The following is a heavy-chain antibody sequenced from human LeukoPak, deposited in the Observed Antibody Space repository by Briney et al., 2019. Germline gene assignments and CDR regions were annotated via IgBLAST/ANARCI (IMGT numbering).Heavy chain of an antibody. V-gene: IGHV3-23*01. J-gene: IGHJ6*03. D-gene: IGHD1-14*01. CDR3: AKTHTLTNRYFFNYMDV. CDR2: ITDGGSST. CDR1: GLTFSNYA. Sequence: GGSLRLSCAVSGLTFSNYAMTWVRQAPGKGLEWVSSITDGGSSTYHADSVKGRFTISRDNSKNTLFLQVNSLRAEDTAVYYCAKTHTLTNRYFFNYMDVWGKGTTVTVSS.